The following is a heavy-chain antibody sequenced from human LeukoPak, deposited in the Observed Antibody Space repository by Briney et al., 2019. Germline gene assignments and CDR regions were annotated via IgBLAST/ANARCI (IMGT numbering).Heavy chain of an antibody. CDR1: GGSISSYY. V-gene: IGHV4-59*08. CDR2: IYYTGNT. CDR3: ARRNRSGWYFDD. J-gene: IGHJ4*02. Sequence: SETLSLTCTVSGGSISSYYWSWIRQPPGKGLEWIGYIYYTGNTYYNPSLKSRVTMSVDTSKNQFSLNLSSVTAADTAVYYCARRNRSGWYFDDWGQGTLVTVSS. D-gene: IGHD6-19*01.